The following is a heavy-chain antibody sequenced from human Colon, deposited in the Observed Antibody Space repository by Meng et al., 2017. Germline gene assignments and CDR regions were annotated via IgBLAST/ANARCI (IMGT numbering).Heavy chain of an antibody. D-gene: IGHD6-13*01. V-gene: IGHV3-21*01. J-gene: IGHJ6*01. CDR1: GFPFSSYA. CDR3: ATEKKSSSWPPMKSYGMDV. Sequence: GESLKISCATSGFPFSSYALHLVRPAPGQGLEGVLSIRRSSSYIYYTDSGKGRFTIYRDNVRNSLYLQMNRLRAEETAVSHCATEKKSSSWPPMKSYGMDVWGQGNTVNGAS. CDR2: IRRSSSYI.